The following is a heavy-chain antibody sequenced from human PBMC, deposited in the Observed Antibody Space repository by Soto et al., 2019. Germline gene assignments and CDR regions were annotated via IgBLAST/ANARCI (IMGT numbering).Heavy chain of an antibody. J-gene: IGHJ2*01. CDR3: AKALNVGIGAPNWYFDL. CDR2: ISGSGGST. CDR1: GFTFSSYA. V-gene: IGHV3-23*01. D-gene: IGHD6-13*01. Sequence: EVQLLESGGGLVQPGGSLRLSCAASGFTFSSYAMSWVRQAPGKGLEWVSAISGSGGSTYYADSVKGRFTISGDNSQNTLYLQMNSMRADDTVVYYCAKALNVGIGAPNWYFDLWGCGTLVTDSS.